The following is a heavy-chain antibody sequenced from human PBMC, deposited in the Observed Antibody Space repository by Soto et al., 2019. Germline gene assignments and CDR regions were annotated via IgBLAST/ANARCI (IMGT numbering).Heavy chain of an antibody. CDR2: ISAYNGDT. J-gene: IGHJ4*02. D-gene: IGHD3-22*01. CDR3: ARDWSRYYDHIGRIWFY. Sequence: ASVKVSCKASGYTFRSYGISWVRGAPGQGLEWVGWISAYNGDTHYAPKFQDRITLTTETSTDTAYMELRSLRLDDTAVYHCARDWSRYYDHIGRIWFYWCQGSVVTVSS. V-gene: IGHV1-18*04. CDR1: GYTFRSYG.